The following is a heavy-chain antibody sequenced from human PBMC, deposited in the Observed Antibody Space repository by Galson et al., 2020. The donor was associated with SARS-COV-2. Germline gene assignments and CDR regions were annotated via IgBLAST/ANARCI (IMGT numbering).Heavy chain of an antibody. D-gene: IGHD6-13*01. Sequence: SQTLSLTCAISGDSVSSHSAAWNWIRQSPSRGLEWLGRTYYRSQWSTDYAVSVKSRITINPDTSKNQFSLQLNSVTPEDTAIYYCAGRVAGAGSLHIWGQGTMVIV. CDR2: TYYRSQWST. V-gene: IGHV6-1*01. CDR3: AGRVAGAGSLHI. CDR1: GDSVSSHSAA. J-gene: IGHJ3*02.